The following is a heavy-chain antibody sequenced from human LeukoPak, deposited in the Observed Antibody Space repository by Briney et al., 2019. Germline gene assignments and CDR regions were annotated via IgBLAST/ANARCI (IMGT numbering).Heavy chain of an antibody. CDR1: GFTFSSYE. CDR2: ISSSGSTI. CDR3: ASNTYYYGSGSYPVLDY. V-gene: IGHV3-48*03. J-gene: IGHJ4*02. Sequence: PGGSLRLSCAASGFTFSSYEMNWVRQAPGKGPEWVSYISSSGSTIYYADSVKGRFTISRDNAKNSLYLQMNSLRAEDTAVYYCASNTYYYGSGSYPVLDYWGQGTLVTVSS. D-gene: IGHD3-10*01.